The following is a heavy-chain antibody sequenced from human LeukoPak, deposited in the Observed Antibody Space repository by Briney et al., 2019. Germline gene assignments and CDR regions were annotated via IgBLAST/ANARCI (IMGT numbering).Heavy chain of an antibody. J-gene: IGHJ4*02. Sequence: PSETLSLTCAVYGGSFSGYYWSWIRQPPGKGLEWIGEINHSGSTNYNPSLKSRVTISVDWSKNQFSLKLSSVTAADTAVYYCARSGWSNPPFFDYWAREPWSPSPQ. CDR2: INHSGST. CDR1: GGSFSGYY. CDR3: ARSGWSNPPFFDY. D-gene: IGHD6-19*01. V-gene: IGHV4-34*01.